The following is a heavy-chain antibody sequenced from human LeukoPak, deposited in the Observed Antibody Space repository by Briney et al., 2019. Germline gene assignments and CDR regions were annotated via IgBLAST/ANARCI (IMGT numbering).Heavy chain of an antibody. CDR1: GFTFSTYV. CDR2: ISGSGDNT. V-gene: IGHV3-23*01. Sequence: GGSLRLSCAASGFTFSTYVMSWVRQAPGKGLEWVSGISGSGDNTYYADSVKGRFTISRDNPRNTLYMQMNSLRAEDTALYYCAIMHPYYDGSGYWVQWGQGTLVTVSS. J-gene: IGHJ4*02. CDR3: AIMHPYYDGSGYWVQ. D-gene: IGHD3-22*01.